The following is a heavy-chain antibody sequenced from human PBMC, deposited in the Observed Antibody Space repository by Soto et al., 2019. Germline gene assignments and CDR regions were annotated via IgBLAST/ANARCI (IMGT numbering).Heavy chain of an antibody. V-gene: IGHV3-48*03. J-gene: IGHJ4*02. D-gene: IGHD5-18*01. CDR3: ARGYSVGYGFDY. Sequence: EVQLVEFGGGLVQPGGSLRLSCAASGFSFSNYEMNWVRKAPGKGLEWVSFISTTSTTYYADSVKGRFTFSRDNAKNSLFLQMNSLRAEDTAVYYCARGYSVGYGFDYWGQGTPVTVST. CDR1: GFSFSNYE. CDR2: ISTTSTT.